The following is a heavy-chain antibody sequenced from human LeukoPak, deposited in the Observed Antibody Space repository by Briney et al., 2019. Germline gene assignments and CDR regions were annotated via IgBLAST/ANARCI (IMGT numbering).Heavy chain of an antibody. CDR1: GGSISSSSYY. CDR3: ARMGPVSYQPRADY. J-gene: IGHJ4*02. V-gene: IGHV4-39*07. CDR2: IYYSGST. Sequence: SETLSLTCTVSGGSISSSSYYWGWIRQPPGKGLEWIGSIYYSGSTYYNPSLKSRVTISVDKSKNQFSLKLSSVTAADTAVYYCARMGPVSYQPRADYWGQGTLVTVSS. D-gene: IGHD3-16*02.